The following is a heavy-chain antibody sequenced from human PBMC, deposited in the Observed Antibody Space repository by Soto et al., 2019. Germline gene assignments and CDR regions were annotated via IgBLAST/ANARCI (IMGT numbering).Heavy chain of an antibody. V-gene: IGHV3-66*01. Sequence: GQLVESGGGVVQAGQSLRLSCAASGFVFADYGVHWVRQAPGKGLEWVSALYDVDGSFYADSVTGRFTTSSDSSKTTVYLQMNDLRPDDTAVYYCATWHEREHAFDVWGQGTTVTISS. J-gene: IGHJ3*01. CDR1: GFVFADYG. CDR3: ATWHEREHAFDV. D-gene: IGHD1-1*01. CDR2: LYDVDGS.